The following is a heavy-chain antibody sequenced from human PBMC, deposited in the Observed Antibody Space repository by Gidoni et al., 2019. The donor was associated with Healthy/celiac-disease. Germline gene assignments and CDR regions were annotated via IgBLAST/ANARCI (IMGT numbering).Heavy chain of an antibody. V-gene: IGHV2-70*15. CDR1: GFSLSTSGMC. CDR2: IDWDDDK. J-gene: IGHJ6*03. CDR3: ARIRVAVAGVYYYYMDV. Sequence: QVTLRESGPALVTPTQTLTLTCTFSGFSLSTSGMCVRWICQPPGKALEWLARIDWDDDKYYSTSLKTRLTISKDTSKNQVVLTMTNMDPVDTATYYCARIRVAVAGVYYYYMDVWGKGTTVTVSS. D-gene: IGHD6-19*01.